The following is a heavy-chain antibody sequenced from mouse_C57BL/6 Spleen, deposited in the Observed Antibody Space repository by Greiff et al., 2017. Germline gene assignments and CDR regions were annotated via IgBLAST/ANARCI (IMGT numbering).Heavy chain of an antibody. Sequence: QVQLQQPGAELVMPGASVKLSCKASGYTFTSYWMHWVKQRPGQGLEWIGEIDPSDSFTTYNQKLKGKSTLTVDKSSRTAYMKLSSLTSEVSAVYYCARGGSANWEEEAYWGQGTLVTVSA. CDR2: IDPSDSFT. D-gene: IGHD4-1*01. V-gene: IGHV1-69*01. CDR1: GYTFTSYW. CDR3: ARGGSANWEEEAY. J-gene: IGHJ3*01.